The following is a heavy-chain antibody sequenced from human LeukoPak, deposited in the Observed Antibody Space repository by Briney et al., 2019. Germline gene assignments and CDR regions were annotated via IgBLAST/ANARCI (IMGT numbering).Heavy chain of an antibody. V-gene: IGHV1-2*02. Sequence: ASVKVSCKASGYTFTGYYMHWVRQAPGQGLEWMGWINPNSGGTNYAQKFQGRVTMTRDTSISTAYMELSRLRSDDTAVYYCARAVHDILTGYTTLDAFDIWGQGTMVTVSS. D-gene: IGHD3-9*01. CDR2: INPNSGGT. CDR3: ARAVHDILTGYTTLDAFDI. J-gene: IGHJ3*02. CDR1: GYTFTGYY.